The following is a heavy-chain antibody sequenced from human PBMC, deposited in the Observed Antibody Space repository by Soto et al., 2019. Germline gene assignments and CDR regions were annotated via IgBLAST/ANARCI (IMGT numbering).Heavy chain of an antibody. CDR3: ARVGYHSSDYLSKWFDP. CDR1: GDSVRSGIYY. J-gene: IGHJ5*02. CDR2: IDYSGST. V-gene: IGHV4-61*01. D-gene: IGHD3-22*01. Sequence: QVQLQESGPGLVKPSETLSLTCTVSGDSVRSGIYYWSWIRQPPGKRLELIGFIDYSGSTNHNPSLKSRVTISIDTSKNQFSLKLKSVTAADTAVYYCARVGYHSSDYLSKWFDPWGQGILVTVSS.